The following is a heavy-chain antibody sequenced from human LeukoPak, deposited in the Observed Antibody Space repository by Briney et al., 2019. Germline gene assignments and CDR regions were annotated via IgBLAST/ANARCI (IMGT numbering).Heavy chain of an antibody. CDR3: ARVGSGLAQKYYYYGVDV. CDR1: GFSISSGYY. V-gene: IGHV4-38-2*02. Sequence: SETLSLTCTVSGFSISSGYYWAWIRQPPGKGLEWIGSIYHSGNTYYNPSLKSRVIISVDTSKNQFSLKLSSVTAADTAVYYCARVGSGLAQKYYYYGVDVWGQGTTVTVSS. D-gene: IGHD3-3*02. CDR2: IYHSGNT. J-gene: IGHJ6*02.